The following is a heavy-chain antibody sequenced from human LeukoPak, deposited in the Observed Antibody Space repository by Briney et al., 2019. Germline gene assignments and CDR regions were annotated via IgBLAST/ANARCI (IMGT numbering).Heavy chain of an antibody. V-gene: IGHV1-2*02. Sequence: GASVKVSCTASGYTFSGYYRQWVRQAPGQGLEWMGWINPNSGGTNYAQKFQGRVTMTRDTSISTAYMELSRLRSDDTAVYYCARDLGMGRNDFWSGYHVGDAFDIWGQGTMVTVSS. CDR2: INPNSGGT. CDR3: ARDLGMGRNDFWSGYHVGDAFDI. J-gene: IGHJ3*02. CDR1: GYTFSGYY. D-gene: IGHD3-3*01.